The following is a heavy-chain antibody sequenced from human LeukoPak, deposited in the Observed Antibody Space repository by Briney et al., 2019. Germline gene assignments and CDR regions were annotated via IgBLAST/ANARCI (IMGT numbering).Heavy chain of an antibody. D-gene: IGHD2-2*01. Sequence: GGSLRLSCAASGFTFDDYAMHWVRQAPGRGLEWVSGISWNSVSIAYADSVKGRFTISRDNAKNSLYLEMNSLRTDDTALYYCAKDIGSTSWYLGNWGQGTLVTVSS. CDR3: AKDIGSTSWYLGN. J-gene: IGHJ4*02. CDR1: GFTFDDYA. CDR2: ISWNSVSI. V-gene: IGHV3-9*01.